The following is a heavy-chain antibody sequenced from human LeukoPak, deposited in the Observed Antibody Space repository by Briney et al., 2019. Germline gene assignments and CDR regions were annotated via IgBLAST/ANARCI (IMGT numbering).Heavy chain of an antibody. CDR1: GYTFSNNG. V-gene: IGHV1-18*01. CDR2: ISVYNGDT. Sequence: GALVKVSCKTSGYTFSNNGITWVRQAPGQGLEWMGWISVYNGDTNYAQKFQGRVTMTTDTSTTTAYMELTSLTSDDTAVYFCAREDAHYSWDYWGQGTLVTVSS. D-gene: IGHD2-21*01. CDR3: AREDAHYSWDY. J-gene: IGHJ4*02.